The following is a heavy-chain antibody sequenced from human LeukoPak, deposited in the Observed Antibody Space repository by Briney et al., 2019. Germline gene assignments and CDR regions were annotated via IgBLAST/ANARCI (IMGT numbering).Heavy chain of an antibody. Sequence: PSETLSLTCAVYGGSFSGYYWSWIRQPPGKGLEWIGEINHSGSTNYNPSLKSRVTISVDTSKNQFSLKLSSVTAADTAVYYCARVVQGYSYDDYWGQGTLVTVSS. D-gene: IGHD5-18*01. V-gene: IGHV4-34*01. J-gene: IGHJ4*02. CDR1: GGSFSGYY. CDR2: INHSGST. CDR3: ARVVQGYSYDDY.